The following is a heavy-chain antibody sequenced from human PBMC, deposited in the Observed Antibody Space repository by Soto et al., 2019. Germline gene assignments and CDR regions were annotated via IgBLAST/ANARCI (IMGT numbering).Heavy chain of an antibody. J-gene: IGHJ3*02. V-gene: IGHV3-23*01. CDR2: ITGSGGVT. Sequence: GGSLRLSCAASGFMLSTYSMSWVRQAPGKGLEWVSHITGSGGVTYYADSVKGRFTISRDTSSNTLYLQMNSLRAEDTALYYCAKCLQIHWNYDAYHIWGQGTMVTVSS. CDR1: GFMLSTYS. CDR3: AKCLQIHWNYDAYHI. D-gene: IGHD1-7*01.